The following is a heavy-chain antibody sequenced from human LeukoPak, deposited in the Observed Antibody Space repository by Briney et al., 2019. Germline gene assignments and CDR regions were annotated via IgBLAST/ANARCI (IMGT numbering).Heavy chain of an antibody. CDR3: AREAPYGDYDYYYSYYMDV. D-gene: IGHD4-17*01. J-gene: IGHJ6*03. CDR2: IYTSGST. CDR1: GGSFSGYY. V-gene: IGHV4-59*10. Sequence: SETLSLTCAVYGGSFSGYYWSWIRQPAGKGLEWICRIYTSGSTNYNPSLKSRVTMSVDTSKNQFSLKLSSVTAADTAVYYCAREAPYGDYDYYYSYYMDVWGKGTTVTVSS.